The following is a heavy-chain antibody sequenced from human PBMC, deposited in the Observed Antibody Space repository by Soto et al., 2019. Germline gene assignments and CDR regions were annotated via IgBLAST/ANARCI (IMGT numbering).Heavy chain of an antibody. CDR1: GYTFTSYY. Sequence: GASVKVSCKASGYTFTSYYMHWVRQAPGQGLEWMGIINPSGGSTSYAQKFQGRVTMTRDTSTSTVYMELSSLRSEDTAVYYCARGEGTYCSSTSCYTRPQWVSDPWGQGTLVTVS. D-gene: IGHD2-2*02. CDR2: INPSGGST. V-gene: IGHV1-46*01. CDR3: ARGEGTYCSSTSCYTRPQWVSDP. J-gene: IGHJ5*02.